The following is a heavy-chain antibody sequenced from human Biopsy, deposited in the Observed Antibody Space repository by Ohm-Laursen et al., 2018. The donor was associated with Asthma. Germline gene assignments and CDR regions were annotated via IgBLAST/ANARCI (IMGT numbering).Heavy chain of an antibody. Sequence: SLRLSCSASGFAFGNYAMYWVRQAPGKGPEWVALISYDGREKGYVDSVKGRFTISRDNSRNTLYVEMSSLRPEDSATYYCAKDRFDGSVTSHYYYYGIDAWGQGTAVTVSS. D-gene: IGHD3-10*01. CDR3: AKDRFDGSVTSHYYYYGIDA. CDR2: ISYDGREK. CDR1: GFAFGNYA. J-gene: IGHJ6*02. V-gene: IGHV3-30*18.